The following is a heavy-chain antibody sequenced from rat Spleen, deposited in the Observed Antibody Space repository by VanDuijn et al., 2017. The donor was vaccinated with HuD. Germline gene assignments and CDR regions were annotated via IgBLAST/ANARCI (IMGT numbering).Heavy chain of an antibody. D-gene: IGHD1-6*01. CDR3: ASMHTTDYWGTEDY. V-gene: IGHV5-17*01. J-gene: IGHJ2*01. Sequence: EVQVVESGGGLVQPKESLKISCAASGFTFSDYAMAWVRQAPKKGLEWVATIIYDGGDTYYPDSVKGRFTISRDNTKSTLYLLIYSLRSEDTATYYCASMHTTDYWGTEDYWGQGVMVTVSS. CDR1: GFTFSDYA. CDR2: IIYDGGDT.